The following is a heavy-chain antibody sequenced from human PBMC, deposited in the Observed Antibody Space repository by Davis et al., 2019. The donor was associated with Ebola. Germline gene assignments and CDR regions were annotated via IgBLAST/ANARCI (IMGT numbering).Heavy chain of an antibody. CDR3: VRDGCPGGSCYCGDY. CDR2: IYTSGRT. D-gene: IGHD2-15*01. Sequence: PSETLSLTCSVSGGSIGSYYWTWIRQPAGKGLEWIGRIYTSGRTNYNPSLKSRVTMSVDTSKNQFSLRLSSVTAADTAVYYCVRDGCPGGSCYCGDYWGQGTLVTVSS. V-gene: IGHV4-4*07. CDR1: GGSIGSYY. J-gene: IGHJ4*02.